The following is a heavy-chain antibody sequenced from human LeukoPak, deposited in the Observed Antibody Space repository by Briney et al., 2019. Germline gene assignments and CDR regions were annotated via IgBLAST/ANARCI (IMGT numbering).Heavy chain of an antibody. CDR1: GYTFITYG. J-gene: IGHJ4*02. D-gene: IGHD2-15*01. V-gene: IGHV1-18*01. CDR2: ISTYNGDT. Sequence: GASVKVSCKASGYTFITYGISWVRQAPGQGLEWMGRISTYNGDTKYSQKLQGRVTMTTDTSTSTAYMELRSLRSDGTAVYYSGRGPYCSGATCYSQYFDYWGQGTLVTVSS. CDR3: GRGPYCSGATCYSQYFDY.